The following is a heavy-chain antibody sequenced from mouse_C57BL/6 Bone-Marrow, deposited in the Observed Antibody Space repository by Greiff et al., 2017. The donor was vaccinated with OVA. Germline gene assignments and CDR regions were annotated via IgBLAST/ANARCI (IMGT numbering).Heavy chain of an antibody. CDR3: AIGGVLRPQVSYAMDY. V-gene: IGHV1-82*01. CDR1: GYAFSSSW. D-gene: IGHD2-4*01. Sequence: QVQLQQSGPELVKPGASVKISCKASGYAFSSSWMNWVKQRPGKGLEWIGRIYPGDGDTNYNGKFKGKATLTADKSSSTAYMQLSSLTSEDAAVYYCAIGGVLRPQVSYAMDYWGQGTSVTVSS. J-gene: IGHJ4*01. CDR2: IYPGDGDT.